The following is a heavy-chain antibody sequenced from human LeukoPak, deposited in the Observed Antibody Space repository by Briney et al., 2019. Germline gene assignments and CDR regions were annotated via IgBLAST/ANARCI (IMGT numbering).Heavy chain of an antibody. J-gene: IGHJ4*02. CDR1: GFTFSSYS. V-gene: IGHV3-21*04. Sequence: SGGSLRLSCAASGFTFSSYSMNWVRQAPGKGLEWVSSISGSSSYIYYADSVKGRFTISRDNAKNSLYLQMNSLRAEDTALYHCARVMCSSTSCYTFDYWGQGTLVTVSS. D-gene: IGHD2-2*02. CDR3: ARVMCSSTSCYTFDY. CDR2: ISGSSSYI.